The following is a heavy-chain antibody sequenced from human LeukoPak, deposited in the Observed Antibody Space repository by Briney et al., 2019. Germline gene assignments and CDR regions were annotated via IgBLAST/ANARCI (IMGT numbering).Heavy chain of an antibody. V-gene: IGHV3-74*01. CDR2: INPDGSGP. Sequence: PGGSLRLSCATSGFTFSSYWMHWVRQAPGKGLVWVSRINPDGSGPIYADPVKGRFTISRDNAKNTLYLQMNSLRAEDTAVYYCARPTTTLEYWGQGTLVTVSS. D-gene: IGHD1-7*01. CDR3: ARPTTTLEY. CDR1: GFTFSSYW. J-gene: IGHJ4*02.